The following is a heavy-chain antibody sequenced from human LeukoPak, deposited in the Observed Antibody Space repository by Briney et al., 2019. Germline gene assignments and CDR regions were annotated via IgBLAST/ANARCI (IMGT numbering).Heavy chain of an antibody. V-gene: IGHV4-39*07. CDR3: ARDGGPYYDFWSGLNAFDI. D-gene: IGHD3-3*01. Sequence: PSETLSLTCTVSGGSISSSSYYWGWIRQPPGKGLEWIGSIYYSGSTYYNPSLKSRVTISVDTSKNQFSLKLSSVTAADTAVYYCARDGGPYYDFWSGLNAFDIWGQGTMVTVSS. J-gene: IGHJ3*02. CDR2: IYYSGST. CDR1: GGSISSSSYY.